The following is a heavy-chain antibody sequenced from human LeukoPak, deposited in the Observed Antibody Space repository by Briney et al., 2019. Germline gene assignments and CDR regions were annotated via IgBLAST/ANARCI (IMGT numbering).Heavy chain of an antibody. CDR2: INHSGST. D-gene: IGHD6-25*01. CDR1: GGSFSGYY. J-gene: IGHJ4*02. V-gene: IGHV4-34*01. CDR3: ARGYSGYLYYFLY. Sequence: PSETLSLTCAVYGGSFSGYYWSWIRQPPGKGLEWIGEINHSGSTNYNPSLKSRVTISVDTSKNQFSLKLSSVTAADTAVYYCARGYSGYLYYFLYWGQGTLVSVSS.